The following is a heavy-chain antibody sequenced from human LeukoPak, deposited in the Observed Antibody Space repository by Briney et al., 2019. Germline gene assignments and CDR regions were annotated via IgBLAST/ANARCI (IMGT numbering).Heavy chain of an antibody. Sequence: ASVKVSXKASGYTFTSYDINWMRQASGQGLEWIGWMNPNSGNTGYAQKFQGRVTITRNTSISTAYMELSSLRSEDTAVYYCARGLPRYGDYSPRRYYFDYWGQGTLVTVSS. J-gene: IGHJ4*02. D-gene: IGHD4-17*01. CDR2: MNPNSGNT. CDR3: ARGLPRYGDYSPRRYYFDY. CDR1: GYTFTSYD. V-gene: IGHV1-8*03.